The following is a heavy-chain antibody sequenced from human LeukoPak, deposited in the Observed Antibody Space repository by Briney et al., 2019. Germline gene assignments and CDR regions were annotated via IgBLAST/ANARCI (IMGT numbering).Heavy chain of an antibody. D-gene: IGHD3-10*02. Sequence: PGGSLRLSCAASGFTFSSYNMNWVRQAPGKGLEWVAFISYDGNSKYYPDSVKGRFTVSRDNAKNSLYLQMNSLRAEDTAVYYCAELGITMIGGVWGKGTTVTISS. CDR2: ISYDGNSK. J-gene: IGHJ6*04. CDR3: AELGITMIGGV. V-gene: IGHV3-30*18. CDR1: GFTFSSYN.